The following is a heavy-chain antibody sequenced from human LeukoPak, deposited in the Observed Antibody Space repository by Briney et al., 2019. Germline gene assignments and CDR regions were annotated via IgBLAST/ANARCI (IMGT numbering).Heavy chain of an antibody. J-gene: IGHJ5*01. CDR1: GFTFSRYV. CDR3: ARPYINAGYSSGWFDY. CDR2: ISSNGGST. Sequence: GGSLRHSCAASGFTFSRYVMYWVRQAPGKGLEYVSAISSNGGSTYYPNSVKGRFTISRDNSKNILYLQMDSLRVEDMAIYYCARPYINAGYSSGWFDYWGRGILVTVSS. D-gene: IGHD6-19*01. V-gene: IGHV3-64*01.